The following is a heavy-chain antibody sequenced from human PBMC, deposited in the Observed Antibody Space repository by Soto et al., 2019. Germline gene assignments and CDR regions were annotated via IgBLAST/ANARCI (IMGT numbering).Heavy chain of an antibody. CDR2: INAGNGNT. Sequence: ASVKVSCKASGYTFTSYAMHWVRQAPGQRLEWMGWINAGNGNTKYSQKFQGRVTITRDTSASTAYMELSSLRAEDKAIYYCARDFSIQAGWFDPWGQGTLVTVSS. CDR1: GYTFTSYA. CDR3: ARDFSIQAGWFDP. D-gene: IGHD2-2*01. V-gene: IGHV1-3*01. J-gene: IGHJ5*02.